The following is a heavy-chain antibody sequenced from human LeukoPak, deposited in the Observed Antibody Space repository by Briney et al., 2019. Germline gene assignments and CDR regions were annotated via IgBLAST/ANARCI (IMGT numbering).Heavy chain of an antibody. Sequence: PSETLSLTCTVSGGSVSSGSYYWGWIRQPPGKGLEWIGSIYQNGITYYNPSLKSRVTISVDTSKNQFSLKLSSVTAADTAVYYCTGPLHSGWYYFDYWGQGTLVTVSS. CDR2: IYQNGIT. CDR3: TGPLHSGWYYFDY. J-gene: IGHJ4*02. D-gene: IGHD6-19*01. V-gene: IGHV4-39*01. CDR1: GGSVSSGSYY.